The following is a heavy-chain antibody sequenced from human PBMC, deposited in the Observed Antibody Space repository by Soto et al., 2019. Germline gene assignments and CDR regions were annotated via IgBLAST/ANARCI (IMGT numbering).Heavy chain of an antibody. V-gene: IGHV3-23*01. Sequence: VQLLESGGGLVQPGGSLRLSCAASGFTFSSYAMSWVRQAPGKGLECVSGISGSGGTTYYADSVKGRFTLSRDNSKNTLYLQMDSLRAEDTAVYYCARRPYDNSGYFYDYWGQGTLVTVSS. D-gene: IGHD3-22*01. CDR3: ARRPYDNSGYFYDY. CDR2: ISGSGGTT. J-gene: IGHJ4*02. CDR1: GFTFSSYA.